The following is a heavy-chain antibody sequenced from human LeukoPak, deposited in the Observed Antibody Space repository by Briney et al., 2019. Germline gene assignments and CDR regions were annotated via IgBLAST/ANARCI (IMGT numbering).Heavy chain of an antibody. CDR1: GGSFSGYY. Sequence: SETLSLTCAVSGGSFSGYYWNWIRQPPGKGLEWIGSIYYSGSTYYNPSLKSRVTISVDTSKNQFSLKLSSVTAADTAVYYCARDSSGTTGHAFDIWGQGTMVTVSS. CDR3: ARDSSGTTGHAFDI. CDR2: IYYSGST. V-gene: IGHV4-38-2*02. J-gene: IGHJ3*02. D-gene: IGHD1-1*01.